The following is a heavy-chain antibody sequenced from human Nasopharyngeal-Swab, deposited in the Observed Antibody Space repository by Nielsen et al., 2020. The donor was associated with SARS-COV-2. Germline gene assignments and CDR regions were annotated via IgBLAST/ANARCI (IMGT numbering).Heavy chain of an antibody. CDR2: INPSGGSA. CDR1: GYTFTSYD. J-gene: IGHJ4*02. CDR3: ARDRYGSGSFLGY. D-gene: IGHD3-10*01. V-gene: IGHV1-46*01. Sequence: ASVKVSCKASGYTFTSYDINWVRQAPGQGLEWMGIINPSGGSATYAQRFQGKVTMTRDTSTSTVFMELSSLKSEDTAVYYCARDRYGSGSFLGYWGQGTLVTVSS.